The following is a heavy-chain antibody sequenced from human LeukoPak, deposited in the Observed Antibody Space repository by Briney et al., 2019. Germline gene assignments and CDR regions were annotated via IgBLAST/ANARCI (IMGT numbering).Heavy chain of an antibody. V-gene: IGHV4-39*01. Sequence: SETLSLTCIVSGAFISSSPYYWGWIRLPPGKGLEYIGSIHYSGRTYYNPSLESRVTISVDTSKNQFSLELSSVNAADTAVYYCARPNTSGWRSYFDYWGQGSLVTVSS. CDR1: GAFISSSPYY. D-gene: IGHD6-19*01. J-gene: IGHJ4*02. CDR3: ARPNTSGWRSYFDY. CDR2: IHYSGRT.